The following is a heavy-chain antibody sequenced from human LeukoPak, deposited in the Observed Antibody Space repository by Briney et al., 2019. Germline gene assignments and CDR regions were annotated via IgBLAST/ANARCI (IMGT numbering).Heavy chain of an antibody. Sequence: GGSLRLSCAASGFTFRNHGMHWIRQAPGKGLEWVAIIWYDGSNKYYADSLNGRFTISRDNSKNTLYLQMNNLGDDDTAVYYCVRDRGALQYFDYWGQGTLVTVSS. CDR1: GFTFRNHG. CDR3: VRDRGALQYFDY. J-gene: IGHJ4*02. V-gene: IGHV3-33*01. CDR2: IWYDGSNK. D-gene: IGHD5-24*01.